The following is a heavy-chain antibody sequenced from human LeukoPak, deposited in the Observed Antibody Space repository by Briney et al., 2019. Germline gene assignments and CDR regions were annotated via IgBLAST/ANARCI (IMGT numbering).Heavy chain of an antibody. CDR1: GFTFSTYS. CDR3: ARRVNYGDYGNDY. Sequence: GGSLRLSCAGSGFTFSTYSMNWVRQAPGKGLQWVSTISGSSRYIYFADSVRGRFTISRDNAKNSLYLQMNSLRAEDTAVYYCARRVNYGDYGNDYWGQGTLVTVSS. CDR2: ISGSSRYI. J-gene: IGHJ4*02. D-gene: IGHD4-17*01. V-gene: IGHV3-21*01.